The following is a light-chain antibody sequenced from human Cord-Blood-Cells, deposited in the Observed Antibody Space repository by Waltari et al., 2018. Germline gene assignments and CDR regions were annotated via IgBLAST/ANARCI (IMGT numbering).Light chain of an antibody. V-gene: IGKV3D-15*01. CDR3: QQYNNWPLT. CDR1: QSVSSN. J-gene: IGKJ4*01. Sequence: EIVMTQSPATLSVSPGERATLSCRANQSVSSNLAWYQQKPGQAPRLLIYGASTRATGIPARFRGSGSGTEFTLTISSLQSEDFAVYYCQQYNNWPLTFGGGTKVEIK. CDR2: GAS.